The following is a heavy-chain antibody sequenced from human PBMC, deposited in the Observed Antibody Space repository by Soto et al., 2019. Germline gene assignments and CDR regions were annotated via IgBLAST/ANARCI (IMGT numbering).Heavy chain of an antibody. J-gene: IGHJ4*02. CDR2: LSGSGGYT. V-gene: IGHV3-23*01. CDR3: ARSSPYSSAWVPWDY. Sequence: EVQLLESGGGLVQPGGSLRLSCAASGFTFSGYAMSWVGQAPGKGLEWFSSLSGSGGYTYYTDSVKGRFTISRDNSKNTLHLQMNSLRAEDTAVYYCARSSPYSSAWVPWDYWGQGTLVTVS. CDR1: GFTFSGYA. D-gene: IGHD6-19*01.